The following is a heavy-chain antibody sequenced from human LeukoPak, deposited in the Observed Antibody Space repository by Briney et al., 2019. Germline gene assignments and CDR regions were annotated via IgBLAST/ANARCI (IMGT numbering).Heavy chain of an antibody. J-gene: IGHJ3*02. CDR3: ASRGAPTQETYSSSWYFTAGDAFDI. CDR1: GGSFIGYY. Sequence: SETLCLTCAVYGGSFIGYYWNWIRQPPGKGLEWIGEINHSGSTNYNPSLKSRVTISVDTSKNQFSLKLSSVTAADTAVYYCASRGAPTQETYSSSWYFTAGDAFDIWGQGTMVTVSS. V-gene: IGHV4-34*01. D-gene: IGHD6-13*01. CDR2: INHSGST.